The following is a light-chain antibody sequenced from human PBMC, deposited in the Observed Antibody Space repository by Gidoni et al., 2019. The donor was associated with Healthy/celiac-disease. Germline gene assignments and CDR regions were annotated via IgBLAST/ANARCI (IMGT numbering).Light chain of an antibody. CDR1: QSISSW. CDR3: QQYNSYSGMYT. V-gene: IGKV1-5*03. CDR2: KAS. J-gene: IGKJ2*01. Sequence: DIQMTQSPSTLSASVGYRVTITCRASQSISSWLAWYQQKPGKAPKLLIYKASSLESGVPSRFSGSGSGTEFTLTISSLQPDDFANYYCQQYNSYSGMYTFGQGTKLEIK.